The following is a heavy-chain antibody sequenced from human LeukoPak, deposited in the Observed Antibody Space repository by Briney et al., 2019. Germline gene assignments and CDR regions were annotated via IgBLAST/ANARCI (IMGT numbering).Heavy chain of an antibody. CDR3: AKGSGGNFGYYYYMDV. CDR1: RFTSTSFA. D-gene: IGHD4-23*01. J-gene: IGHJ6*03. Sequence: VGSLRLSSAPSRFTSTSFAISWVREAPGQRLKCFSAFRASGGTTHYADSVKGRFTISRDNSKNTLYLQMNSLRAEDTAVYYCAKGSGGNFGYYYYMDVWGKGTKVTVSS. V-gene: IGHV3-23*01. CDR2: FRASGGTT.